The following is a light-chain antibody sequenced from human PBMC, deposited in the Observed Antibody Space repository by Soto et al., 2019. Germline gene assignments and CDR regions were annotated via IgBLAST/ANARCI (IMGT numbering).Light chain of an antibody. CDR3: SSYTSSSTYV. CDR1: SSDVGGYNY. CDR2: DVT. V-gene: IGLV2-14*01. J-gene: IGLJ1*01. Sequence: QSALTQPASVSGSPGQSIAISCTGTSSDVGGYNYVSWYQQHPGKAPKLIIYDVTNRPSGVSNRFSGSKSGNTASLTSAGLQAEDEADYYCSSYTSSSTYVFVTGTKLTVL.